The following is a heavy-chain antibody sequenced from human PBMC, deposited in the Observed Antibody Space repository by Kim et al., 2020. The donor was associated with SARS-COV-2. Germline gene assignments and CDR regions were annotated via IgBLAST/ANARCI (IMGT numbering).Heavy chain of an antibody. Sequence: DTVKGRFTISRDNSKNTLYLQMNSLRAEDTAVYYCARDSITASGGGAFDIWGQGTMVTVSS. D-gene: IGHD6-19*01. CDR3: ARDSITASGGGAFDI. V-gene: IGHV3-53*01. J-gene: IGHJ3*02.